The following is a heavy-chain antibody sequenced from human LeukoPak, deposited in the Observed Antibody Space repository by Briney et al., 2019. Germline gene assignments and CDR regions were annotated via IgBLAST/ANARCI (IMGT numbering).Heavy chain of an antibody. CDR3: ARVPLWFGEFTTYYFDY. CDR2: INHSGST. CDR1: GGSISSGGYS. D-gene: IGHD3-10*01. J-gene: IGHJ4*02. V-gene: IGHV4-34*01. Sequence: SETLSLTCAVSGGSISSGGYSWSWIRQPPGKGLEWIGEINHSGSTNYNPSLKSRVTISVDTSKNQFSLKLSPVTAAGTAVYYCARVPLWFGEFTTYYFDYWGQATLVTVSS.